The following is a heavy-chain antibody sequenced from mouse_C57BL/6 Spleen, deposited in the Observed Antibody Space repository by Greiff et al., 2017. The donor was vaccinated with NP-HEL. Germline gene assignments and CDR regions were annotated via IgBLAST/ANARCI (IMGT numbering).Heavy chain of an antibody. CDR2: INPSSGYT. J-gene: IGHJ4*01. CDR3: ARRGTTVVYYYAMDY. D-gene: IGHD1-1*01. Sequence: QVQLQQSGAELARPGASVKMSCKASRYTFTSYTMHWVKQRPGQGLEWIGYINPSSGYTKYNQKFKDKATLTADKSSSTAYMQLSSLTSEDSAVYYCARRGTTVVYYYAMDYWGQGTSVTVSS. V-gene: IGHV1-4*01. CDR1: RYTFTSYT.